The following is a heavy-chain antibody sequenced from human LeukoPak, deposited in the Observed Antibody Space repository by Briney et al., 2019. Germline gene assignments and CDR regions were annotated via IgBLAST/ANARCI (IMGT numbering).Heavy chain of an antibody. CDR3: ARASDLVSGYYYDSSGYPPDH. D-gene: IGHD3-22*01. V-gene: IGHV3-30*04. J-gene: IGHJ4*02. CDR2: ISYDGSNK. CDR1: GFTFSSYA. Sequence: GGSLRLSCAASGFTFSSYAMHWVRQAPGKGLEWVAAISYDGSNKYYADSVKGRFTISRDNSKNTLYLQMNSLRAEDTAVYYYARASDLVSGYYYDSSGYPPDHWGQGTLVTVSS.